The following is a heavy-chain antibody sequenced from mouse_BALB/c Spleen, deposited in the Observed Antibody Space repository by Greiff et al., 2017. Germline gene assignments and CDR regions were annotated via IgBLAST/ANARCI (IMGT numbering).Heavy chain of an antibody. V-gene: IGHV1S81*02. CDR3: TRSRAYDYDGFAY. CDR2: INPSNGGT. D-gene: IGHD2-4*01. CDR1: GYTFTSYY. J-gene: IGHJ3*01. Sequence: QVQLQQSGAELVKPGASVKLSCKASGYTFTSYYMYWVKQRPGQGLEWIGEINPSNGGTNFNEKFKSKATLTVDKSSSTAYMQLSSLTSEDSAVYYCTRSRAYDYDGFAYWGQGTLVTVSA.